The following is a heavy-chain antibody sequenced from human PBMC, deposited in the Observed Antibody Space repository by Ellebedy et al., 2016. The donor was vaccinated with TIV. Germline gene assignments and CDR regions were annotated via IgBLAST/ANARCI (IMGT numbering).Heavy chain of an antibody. CDR3: ARGIFGRGQSGFLDY. J-gene: IGHJ4*02. D-gene: IGHD3-9*01. CDR2: FYSVGRI. V-gene: IGHV3-66*01. Sequence: PGGSLRLSCAASGFTVDSNYMSWVRQAPGKGLEWVSAFYSVGRIYYANFVKGRFIISRDNSKNMLYLQMNSLGGDDTDVYDCARGIFGRGQSGFLDYWGQGTLVTVSS. CDR1: GFTVDSNY.